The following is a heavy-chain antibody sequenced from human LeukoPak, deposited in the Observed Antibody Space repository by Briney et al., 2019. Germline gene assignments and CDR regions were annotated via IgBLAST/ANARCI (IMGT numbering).Heavy chain of an antibody. CDR2: IKSKTDGGTT. Sequence: KPGGSLRLSCAASGFTFSNAWMSWVRQAPGKGQEWVGRIKSKTDGGTTDYAAPVKGRFTISRDDSKNTLYLQMNSLKTEDTAVYYCTTDLIWFGEFDAFDIWGQGTMVTVFS. D-gene: IGHD3-10*01. J-gene: IGHJ3*02. CDR3: TTDLIWFGEFDAFDI. V-gene: IGHV3-15*01. CDR1: GFTFSNAW.